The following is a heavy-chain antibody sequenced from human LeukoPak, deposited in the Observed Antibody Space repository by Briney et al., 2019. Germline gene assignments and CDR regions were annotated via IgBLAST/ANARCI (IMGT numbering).Heavy chain of an antibody. V-gene: IGHV3-9*01. CDR2: ISWNSGSI. Sequence: GGSLRLSCAASGFTFDDYAMHWVRQAPGKGLEWVSGISWNSGSIGYADSVKGRFTISRDNSKNTLYLQMNSLRAEDTAVYYCARTSLDFHFDYWGQGTLVTVSS. J-gene: IGHJ4*02. CDR3: ARTSLDFHFDY. D-gene: IGHD3-9*01. CDR1: GFTFDDYA.